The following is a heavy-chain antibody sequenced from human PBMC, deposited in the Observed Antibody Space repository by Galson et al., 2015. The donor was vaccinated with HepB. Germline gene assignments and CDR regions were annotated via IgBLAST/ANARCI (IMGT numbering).Heavy chain of an antibody. CDR1: GYTFTSYG. J-gene: IGHJ6*02. CDR2: ISAYNGNT. V-gene: IGHV1-18*01. D-gene: IGHD2-15*01. CDR3: AREGCRGSSCYSFYYYYGMDV. Sequence: SVKVSCKASGYTFTSYGISWVRQAPGQGLEWMGWISAYNGNTIYAPKLQGRVTMTTDTSTNTAYMELRSLRSDDTAVYYCAREGCRGSSCYSFYYYYGMDVWGQGTTVTVSS.